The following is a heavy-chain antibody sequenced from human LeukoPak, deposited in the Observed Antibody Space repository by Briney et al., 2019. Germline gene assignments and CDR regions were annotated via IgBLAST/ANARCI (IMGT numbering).Heavy chain of an antibody. CDR1: GGSISSYY. CDR3: ASIAARRTAYYYYYYMDV. D-gene: IGHD6-6*01. J-gene: IGHJ6*03. Sequence: TSETLSLTCTVSGGSISSYYWSWIRQPPGKGLEWIGYIYYSGSANYNPSLKSRVTISVDTSKNQFSLKLSSVTAADTAVYYCASIAARRTAYYYYYYMDVWGKGTTVTVSS. V-gene: IGHV4-59*12. CDR2: IYYSGSA.